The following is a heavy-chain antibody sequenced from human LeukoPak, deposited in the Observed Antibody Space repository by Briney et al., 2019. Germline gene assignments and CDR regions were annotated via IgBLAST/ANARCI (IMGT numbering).Heavy chain of an antibody. CDR3: ARPGSSWYFDY. CDR2: IYYSGST. V-gene: IGHV4-39*01. D-gene: IGHD6-13*01. J-gene: IGHJ4*02. Sequence: SETLSLTCTVSGGSISSSSYYWGWIRQPPGKGLEWIGSIYYSGSTYYNPSLKSRVTISVDTSKNQFSLKLSSVTAADTAVYYCARPGSSWYFDYWGQGTLVTVSS. CDR1: GGSISSSSYY.